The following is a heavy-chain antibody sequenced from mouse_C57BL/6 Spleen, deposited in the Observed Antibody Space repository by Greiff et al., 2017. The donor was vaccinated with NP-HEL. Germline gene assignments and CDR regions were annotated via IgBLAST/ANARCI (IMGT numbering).Heavy chain of an antibody. Sequence: QVHVKQPGAELVKPGASVKMSCKASGYTFTSYWITWVKQRPGQGLEWIGDIYPGSGSTNYNEKFKSKATLTVDTSSSTAYMQLSSLTSEDSAVYYCAREGLRDRFDYWGQGTTLTVSS. V-gene: IGHV1-55*01. CDR1: GYTFTSYW. CDR2: IYPGSGST. D-gene: IGHD2-2*01. J-gene: IGHJ2*01. CDR3: AREGLRDRFDY.